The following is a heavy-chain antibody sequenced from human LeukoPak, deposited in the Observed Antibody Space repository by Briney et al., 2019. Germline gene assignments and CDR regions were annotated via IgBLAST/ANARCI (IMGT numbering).Heavy chain of an antibody. V-gene: IGHV4-39*01. J-gene: IGHJ4*02. D-gene: IGHD4-23*01. CDR1: GGSISSSSYY. CDR2: IYYSGST. Sequence: SETLSLTCTVSGGSISSSSYYSVWLSLPPGKRLERIASIYYSGSTYYNPSLRSRVTISVDTSKNQFSLKLSSVTAADTAVYYCARQPTTVVTPFDYWGQGTLVTVSS. CDR3: ARQPTTVVTPFDY.